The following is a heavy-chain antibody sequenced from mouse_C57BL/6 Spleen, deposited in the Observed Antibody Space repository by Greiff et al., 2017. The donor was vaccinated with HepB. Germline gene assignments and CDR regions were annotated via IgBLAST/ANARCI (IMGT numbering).Heavy chain of an antibody. CDR1: GFTFSSYA. Sequence: EVKLMESGEGLVKPGGSLKLSCAASGFTFSSYAMSWVRQTPEKRLEWVAYISSGGDYIYYADTVKGRFTISSDNARNTLYLQMSSLKSEDTAMYYCTREGTIVTPYYYAMDYWGQGTSVTVSS. D-gene: IGHD2-5*01. V-gene: IGHV5-9-1*02. CDR2: ISSGGDYI. CDR3: TREGTIVTPYYYAMDY. J-gene: IGHJ4*01.